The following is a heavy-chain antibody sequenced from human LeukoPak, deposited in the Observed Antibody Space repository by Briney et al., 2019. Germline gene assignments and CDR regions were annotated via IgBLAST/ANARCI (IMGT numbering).Heavy chain of an antibody. D-gene: IGHD3-3*01. CDR3: ARVVEYYDFWSGYSDNWFDP. CDR1: GFTFSSYW. J-gene: IGHJ5*02. V-gene: IGHV3-7*01. CDR2: IKQDGSEK. Sequence: PGGSLRLSCAASGFTFSSYWMSWVRQAPGKGLGWVANIKQDGSEKYYVDSVKGRFTISRDNAKNSLYLQMNSPRAEDTAVYYCARVVEYYDFWSGYSDNWFDPWGQGTLVTVSS.